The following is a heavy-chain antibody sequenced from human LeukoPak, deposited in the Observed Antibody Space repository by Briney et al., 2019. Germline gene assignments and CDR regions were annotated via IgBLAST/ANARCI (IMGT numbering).Heavy chain of an antibody. CDR2: ISYDGSNK. J-gene: IGHJ4*02. CDR3: ATYRLLDY. D-gene: IGHD3-3*01. CDR1: GFTFSSYG. Sequence: PGRSLRLSCAASGFTFSSYGMHWARQAPGKGLEWVAVISYDGSNKYYADSVKGRFTISRDNSKNTLYLQMNSLRAEDTAVYYCATYRLLDYWGQGTLVTVSS. V-gene: IGHV3-30*03.